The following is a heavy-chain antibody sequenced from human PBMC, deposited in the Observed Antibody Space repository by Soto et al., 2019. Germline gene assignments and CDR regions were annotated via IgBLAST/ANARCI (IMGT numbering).Heavy chain of an antibody. D-gene: IGHD3-22*01. CDR1: GXTFSSYA. Sequence: PXGSLRLSCAASGXTFSSYAMGWVRQAPGKGLEWVSAISGSGGSTYYADYVKGRFTISRDNSNNTLYLQMNSLRADDTAVYYCAKVASYDIAFDYWGQGTLVTVSS. J-gene: IGHJ4*02. CDR3: AKVASYDIAFDY. V-gene: IGHV3-23*01. CDR2: ISGSGGST.